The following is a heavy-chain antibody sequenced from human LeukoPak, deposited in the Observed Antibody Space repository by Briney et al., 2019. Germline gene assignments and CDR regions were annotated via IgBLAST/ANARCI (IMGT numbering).Heavy chain of an antibody. Sequence: PSETLSLTCTVSGGSISNYYWSWIRQPPGKGLEWIGYIYYSGGTSYNPSLKSRVTISVDTSSNQFSLKLSSVTAADTAVYYCARADCSETSCYKYAFDIWGQGTMVTVSS. V-gene: IGHV4-59*01. CDR1: GGSISNYY. CDR2: IYYSGGT. D-gene: IGHD2-2*02. CDR3: ARADCSETSCYKYAFDI. J-gene: IGHJ3*02.